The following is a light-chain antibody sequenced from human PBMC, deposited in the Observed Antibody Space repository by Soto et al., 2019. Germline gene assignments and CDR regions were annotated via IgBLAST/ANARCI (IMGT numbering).Light chain of an antibody. V-gene: IGLV1-44*01. CDR3: AAWDASLNGYV. J-gene: IGLJ1*01. CDR1: SSNIGSKT. Sequence: QSVLTQPPSASGSPGQRVTSSCSGSSSNIGSKTVNWYQQLPGTVPKLLIYNSYQRPSGVPDRFSGSKSGTSASLAISGLQSEDEADYYCAAWDASLNGYVFGAGTKVPVL. CDR2: NSY.